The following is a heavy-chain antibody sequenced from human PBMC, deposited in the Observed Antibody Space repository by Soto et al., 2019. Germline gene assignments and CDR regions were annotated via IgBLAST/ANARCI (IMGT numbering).Heavy chain of an antibody. J-gene: IGHJ4*02. CDR1: GGTFSSHV. V-gene: IGHV1-69*01. Sequence: QVQLVQSGAEVKKPGSSVKVSCKASGGTFSSHVFNWVRQAPGQGLEWMGGIMPIIGTANYAQKFQGRVTITGDESTRKAYKGTGSLKSEDPAVYYCARDLEFRDGNISHLDYWGQGTLVTVSS. CDR3: ARDLEFRDGNISHLDY. D-gene: IGHD3-10*01. CDR2: IMPIIGTA.